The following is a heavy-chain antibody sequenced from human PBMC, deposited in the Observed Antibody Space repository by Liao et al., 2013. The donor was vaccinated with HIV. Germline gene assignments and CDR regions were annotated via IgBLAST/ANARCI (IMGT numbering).Heavy chain of an antibody. CDR3: AXGGDYGGYLYYFDY. Sequence: QVQLQESGPGLVKPSQTLSLTCTVSGGSISSGSYYWSWIRQPPGKGLEWIGRIYTSGSTNYNPSLKSRVTMSVDTSKNQFSLKLSSVTAADTAVYYCAXGGDYGGYLYYFDYWGQGTLVTVSS. J-gene: IGHJ4*02. CDR2: IYTSGST. CDR1: GGSISSGSYY. D-gene: IGHD4/OR15-4a*01. V-gene: IGHV4-61*02.